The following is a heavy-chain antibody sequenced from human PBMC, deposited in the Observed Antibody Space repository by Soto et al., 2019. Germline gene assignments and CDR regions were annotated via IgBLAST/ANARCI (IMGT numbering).Heavy chain of an antibody. CDR2: ISAYNGNT. CDR1: GYTFTSYG. J-gene: IGHJ4*02. CDR3: AGDPRDTAMDHRFWDY. D-gene: IGHD5-18*01. Sequence: QVPLVQSGAEVKKPGASVKVSCKASGYTFTSYGISWVRQAPGQGLEWMGWISAYNGNTNYAQKLQGRVTMTTDTSTSTAYMELRSLGSDDTAVYYCAGDPRDTAMDHRFWDYWGQGTLVTVSS. V-gene: IGHV1-18*01.